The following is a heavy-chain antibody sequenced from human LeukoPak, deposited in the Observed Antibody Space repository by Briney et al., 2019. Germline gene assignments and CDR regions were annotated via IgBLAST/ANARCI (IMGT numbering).Heavy chain of an antibody. CDR2: AFSDGRT. D-gene: IGHD2-15*01. CDR3: ASTHIALQDYCSGGSCYEYYFDY. V-gene: IGHV3-53*01. CDR1: GITVSTNY. Sequence: GGSLRLSCAASGITVSTNYMSWVRQAPGKGLEWVSIAFSDGRTFYADSVKGRFTISRDSSKNTVFLQMNSLRAEDTAVYYCASTHIALQDYCSGGSCYEYYFDYWGQGTLVTVSS. J-gene: IGHJ4*02.